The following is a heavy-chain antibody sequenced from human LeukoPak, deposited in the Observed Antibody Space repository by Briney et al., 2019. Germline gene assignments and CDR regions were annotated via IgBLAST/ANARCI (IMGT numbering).Heavy chain of an antibody. CDR2: ISYDGSNK. J-gene: IGHJ4*02. CDR1: GFTFSSYA. CDR3: ARDYEGSGWYYFDY. D-gene: IGHD6-19*01. Sequence: GGSLRLSCAASGFTFSSYAMHWVRQAPGKGLEWVAVISYDGSNKYYADSVKGRFTISRDNSKNTLYLQMNSLRAEDTAVYYCARDYEGSGWYYFDYWGQGTLVTVSS. V-gene: IGHV3-30*04.